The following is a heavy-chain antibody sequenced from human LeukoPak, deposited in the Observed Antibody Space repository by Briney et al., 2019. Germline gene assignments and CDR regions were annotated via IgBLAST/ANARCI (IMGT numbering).Heavy chain of an antibody. CDR1: GFTFSSYS. Sequence: GGSLRLSCAASGFTFSSYSMTWVRQAPGKGLEWVSSISSSSSYIYYADSVKGRFTISRDNAKNSLYLQMNSLRAEDTAVYYCASYTVVTDGFGYWGQGTLVTVSS. CDR2: ISSSSSYI. V-gene: IGHV3-21*01. J-gene: IGHJ4*02. CDR3: ASYTVVTDGFGY. D-gene: IGHD2-15*01.